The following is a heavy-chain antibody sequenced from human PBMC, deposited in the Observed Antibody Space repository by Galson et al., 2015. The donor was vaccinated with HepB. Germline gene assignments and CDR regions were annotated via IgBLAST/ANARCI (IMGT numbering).Heavy chain of an antibody. J-gene: IGHJ4*02. D-gene: IGHD6-19*01. CDR3: AKVPVAGTGSLDY. Sequence: TLSLTCAVSGGSVSNSNWWSWVRQPPGKGLEWIGEIYHSGSTNYNPPLKSRVIISIDKSKNQFSLKLYSVTAADTAVYYCAKVPVAGTGSLDYWGQGTLVTVSS. CDR1: GGSVSNSNW. CDR2: IYHSGST. V-gene: IGHV4-4*02.